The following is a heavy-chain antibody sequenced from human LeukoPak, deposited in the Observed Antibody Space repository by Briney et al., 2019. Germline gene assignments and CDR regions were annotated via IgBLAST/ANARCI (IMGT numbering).Heavy chain of an antibody. J-gene: IGHJ6*02. CDR2: ISYDGSNK. V-gene: IGHV3-30*18. D-gene: IGHD3-22*01. CDR3: AKDQYYYDSSGYYYDYYYYGMDV. CDR1: GFTFSSYG. Sequence: PGRSLRLSCAASGFTFSSYGMHWVRQAPGKGLEWVAVISYDGSNKYYADSVKGRFTISRDNSKNTLYLQMNSLRAEDTAVYFCAKDQYYYDSSGYYYDYYYYGMDVWGQGTTVTVSS.